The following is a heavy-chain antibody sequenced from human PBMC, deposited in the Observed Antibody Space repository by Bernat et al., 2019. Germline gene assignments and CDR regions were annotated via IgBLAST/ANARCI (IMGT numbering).Heavy chain of an antibody. CDR2: IWGDGSKK. CDR3: AKGTSGAGDFDY. V-gene: IGHV3-33*06. D-gene: IGHD3-3*02. CDR1: GYTFSKSG. Sequence: QLQLVESGGGVVQAGRSLRLSCAASGYTFSKSGMHWVRQAPGKGLQWVAVIWGDGSKKFYADSVKGRFSISKDDSKNTLYLQMNSLTAEDTAVYYCAKGTSGAGDFDYWGQGALVTVSS. J-gene: IGHJ4*02.